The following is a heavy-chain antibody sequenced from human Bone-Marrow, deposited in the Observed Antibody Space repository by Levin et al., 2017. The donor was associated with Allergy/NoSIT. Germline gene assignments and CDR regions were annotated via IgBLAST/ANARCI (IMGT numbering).Heavy chain of an antibody. CDR1: EITIRSYA. CDR3: AKVLRAGTAKWFDP. D-gene: IGHD6-19*01. V-gene: IGHV3-23*01. J-gene: IGHJ5*02. Sequence: GESLKISCIASEITIRSYAMAWVRQAPGKGLEWVSDISGNGGSPYYADSVKGRFTISRDNSKNTLYLQMSSLRADDTALYYCAKVLRAGTAKWFDPWGQGTLVTVSS. CDR2: ISGNGGSP.